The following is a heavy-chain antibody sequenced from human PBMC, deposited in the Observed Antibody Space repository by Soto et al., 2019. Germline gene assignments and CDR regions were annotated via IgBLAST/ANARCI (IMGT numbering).Heavy chain of an antibody. CDR3: ARDHWSGGSCQSYAFDI. D-gene: IGHD2-15*01. J-gene: IGHJ3*02. V-gene: IGHV3-11*01. Sequence: QVQLVESGGGLVKPGGSLRLSCAASGFTFSDYYMSWIRQAPGKGLEWVSYISSSGSTIYYADSVKGRFTISRDNAKNSLYLQMNSLRADDTAVYYGARDHWSGGSCQSYAFDIWGQGTMVTVSS. CDR1: GFTFSDYY. CDR2: ISSSGSTI.